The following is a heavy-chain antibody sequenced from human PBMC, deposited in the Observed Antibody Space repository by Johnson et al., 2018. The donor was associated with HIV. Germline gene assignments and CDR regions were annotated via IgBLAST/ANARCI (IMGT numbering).Heavy chain of an antibody. Sequence: VQLVESGGGLVQPGGSLRLSCVVSGFTFSDSSMDWVRPAPGKGLEWVGRTTDKLNSYTTKYAASATGRFTISIDDSKKSLYLQMNSLRAEDTAVYYCARGGRGVRITMIVVVPKDAFDIWGQGTMVTVSS. V-gene: IGHV3-72*01. CDR2: TTDKLNSYTT. CDR3: ARGGRGVRITMIVVVPKDAFDI. D-gene: IGHD3-22*01. J-gene: IGHJ3*02. CDR1: GFTFSDSS.